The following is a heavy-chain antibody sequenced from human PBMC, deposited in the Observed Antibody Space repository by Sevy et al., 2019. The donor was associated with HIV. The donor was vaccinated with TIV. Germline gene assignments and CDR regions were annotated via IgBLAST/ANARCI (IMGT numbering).Heavy chain of an antibody. CDR3: TSLTGY. J-gene: IGHJ4*02. Sequence: GGSLRLSCAASGFTFTTFWMYWVRQAPGKGLMSVSRINSDGSTTKHADSVKGRFIISRDNAKKTLYLQMNSLRVEDTAVYYCTSLTGYWGQGTLVTVSS. V-gene: IGHV3-74*03. CDR2: INSDGSTT. CDR1: GFTFTTFW.